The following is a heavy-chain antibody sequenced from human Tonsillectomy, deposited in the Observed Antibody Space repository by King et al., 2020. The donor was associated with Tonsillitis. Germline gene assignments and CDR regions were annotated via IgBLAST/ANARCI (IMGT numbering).Heavy chain of an antibody. Sequence: EVQLVESGGGLVKPGGTLRLSCAASGFSFTNAWMSWVRQAPGKGLEWVGRIKSKTDGGTTDYAAPVVGRFTISRDDSKHMLYLQMNSLKTEDTAVDYCTTGLHHRLLSLPLGFDYWGQGTLVTVSS. J-gene: IGHJ4*02. D-gene: IGHD2-2*01. V-gene: IGHV3-15*01. CDR2: IKSKTDGGTT. CDR1: GFSFTNAW. CDR3: TTGLHHRLLSLPLGFDY.